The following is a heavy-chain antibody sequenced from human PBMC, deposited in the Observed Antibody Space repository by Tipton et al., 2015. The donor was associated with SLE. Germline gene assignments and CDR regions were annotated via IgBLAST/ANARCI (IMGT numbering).Heavy chain of an antibody. Sequence: GSLRLSCAASGFTFSTYTMNWVRQAPGKGLEWVSSISSSTSYIYYADSVKGRFTTSRDNAKNSLFLQMNSLRAEDTAVYYCARSYYDSSDYYCDYWGQGTLVTVSS. D-gene: IGHD3-22*01. V-gene: IGHV3-21*03. CDR1: GFTFSTYT. CDR2: ISSSTSYI. CDR3: ARSYYDSSDYYCDY. J-gene: IGHJ4*02.